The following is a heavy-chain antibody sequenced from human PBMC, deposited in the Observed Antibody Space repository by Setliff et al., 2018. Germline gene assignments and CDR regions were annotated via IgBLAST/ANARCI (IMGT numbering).Heavy chain of an antibody. D-gene: IGHD3-22*01. Sequence: GASVKVSCKASGYTFTSHYMHWVRQAPGLGLEWMGTINPSSGRTSYAQKFQGRVTMTTDTSTNTAYMELRSLRSDDTAVYYCARDRYYDSSGYYVSWGQGTLVTVSS. CDR3: ARDRYYDSSGYYVS. CDR2: INPSSGRT. J-gene: IGHJ4*02. CDR1: GYTFTSHY. V-gene: IGHV1-46*01.